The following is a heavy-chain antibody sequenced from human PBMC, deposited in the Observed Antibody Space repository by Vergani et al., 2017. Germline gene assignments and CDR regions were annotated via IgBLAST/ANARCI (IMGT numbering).Heavy chain of an antibody. CDR1: GFTFSSYE. Sequence: EVQLVESGGGLVQPGGSLRLSCAASGFTFSSYEMNWVRQAPGKGLVWVSRINSDGNSTSYADSVKGRFTISRDNAKNTLYLQMNSLRAEDTAGYYCAREGYYYYYMDVWGKGTTVTVSS. CDR3: AREGYYYYYMDV. V-gene: IGHV3-74*02. J-gene: IGHJ6*03. CDR2: INSDGNST.